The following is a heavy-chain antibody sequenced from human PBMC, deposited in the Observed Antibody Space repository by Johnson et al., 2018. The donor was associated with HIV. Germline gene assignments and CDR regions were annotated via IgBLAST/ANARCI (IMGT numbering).Heavy chain of an antibody. CDR2: ISYDGSNK. V-gene: IGHV3-30*03. D-gene: IGHD3-16*01. Sequence: QMLLVESGGGVVQPGRSLRLSCAASGFTFSSYGMHWVRQAPGKGLEWVAVISYDGSNKYYADSVKGRFTISRDNSKNTLYLQMNSLRAEDTAVYYCARMGGRSRWAFDIWGQGTMVTVSS. CDR1: GFTFSSYG. CDR3: ARMGGRSRWAFDI. J-gene: IGHJ3*02.